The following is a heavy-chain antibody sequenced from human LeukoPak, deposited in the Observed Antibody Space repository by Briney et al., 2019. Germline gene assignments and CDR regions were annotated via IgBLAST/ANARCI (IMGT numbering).Heavy chain of an antibody. CDR3: AGRDSSGYYAADI. V-gene: IGHV4-30-2*01. Sequence: PSETLSLTCTVSGGSISSGSHYWGWIRQPPGKGLEWIGYIYHSGSTYYNPSLKSRVTISVDRSKNQFSLKLSSVTAADTAVYYCAGRDSSGYYAADIWGQGTMVTVSS. J-gene: IGHJ3*02. CDR2: IYHSGST. D-gene: IGHD3-22*01. CDR1: GGSISSGSHY.